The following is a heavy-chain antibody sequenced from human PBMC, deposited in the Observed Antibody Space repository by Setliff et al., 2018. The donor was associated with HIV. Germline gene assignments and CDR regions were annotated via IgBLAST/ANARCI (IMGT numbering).Heavy chain of an antibody. V-gene: IGHV4-34*01. Sequence: SETLSLTCALYGGSFSDYYWSWIRQPPGMGLEWIGEVNRGRRTNYNSSLKSRVTISIDTSRNQFSLTVSSVTAADTAVYYCAREIPYSYGGRGHPLRGQGTLVTSPQ. D-gene: IGHD3-22*01. CDR2: VNRGRRT. CDR3: AREIPYSYGGRGHPL. CDR1: GGSFSDYY. J-gene: IGHJ4*02.